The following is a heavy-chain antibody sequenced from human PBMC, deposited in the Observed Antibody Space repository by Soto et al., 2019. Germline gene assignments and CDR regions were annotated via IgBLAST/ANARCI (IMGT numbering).Heavy chain of an antibody. Sequence: QVQLVESGGGVVQPGRSLRLSCAASGFTFSSYAMHWVRQAPGKGLEWVAVISYDGSNKYYADSVKGRFTISRDNSKNTLYLQMNSLRAEDTAVYYCARDGVYSSSWYPVGYYGMDVWGQGTTVTVSS. CDR1: GFTFSSYA. J-gene: IGHJ6*02. CDR2: ISYDGSNK. CDR3: ARDGVYSSSWYPVGYYGMDV. D-gene: IGHD6-13*01. V-gene: IGHV3-30-3*01.